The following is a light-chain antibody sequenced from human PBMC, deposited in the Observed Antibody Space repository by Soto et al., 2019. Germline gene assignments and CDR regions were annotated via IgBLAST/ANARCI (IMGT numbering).Light chain of an antibody. V-gene: IGLV2-8*01. CDR2: EVD. CDR1: SSDVGAYNY. Sequence: QSALTQPPSASGSPGQSVTISCTGTSSDVGAYNYVSWYQQHPGKAPKLLIYEVDQRPSGVPDRFSGSKSGNTASLTVSGLQAEDEAHYYCSSYAGSINLIFGGGTQLTVL. J-gene: IGLJ2*01. CDR3: SSYAGSINLI.